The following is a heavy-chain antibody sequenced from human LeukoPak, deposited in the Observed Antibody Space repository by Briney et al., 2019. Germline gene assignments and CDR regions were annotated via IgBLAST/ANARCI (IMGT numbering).Heavy chain of an antibody. CDR1: GFTFSDYY. D-gene: IGHD3-22*01. Sequence: GGSLRLSCAASGFTFSDYYMSWIRQAPGKGLEWVSYISSSGSTIYYADSVKGRFTISRDNAKNSLYLQMNSLRAEDTAVYYCAGYYDSSGYYPDYWGQGTLVTVSS. J-gene: IGHJ4*02. V-gene: IGHV3-11*01. CDR2: ISSSGSTI. CDR3: AGYYDSSGYYPDY.